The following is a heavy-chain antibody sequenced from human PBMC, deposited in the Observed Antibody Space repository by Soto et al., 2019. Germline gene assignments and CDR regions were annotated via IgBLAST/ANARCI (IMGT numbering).Heavy chain of an antibody. D-gene: IGHD3-3*01. V-gene: IGHV3-23*01. CDR1: GFTFSSYA. J-gene: IGHJ6*03. CDR2: ISGSGGST. CDR3: AKGNTIFGVVMREDYHYMDV. Sequence: GGSLRLSCAASGFTFSSYAMSWVRQAPGKGLEWVSAISGSGGSTYYADSVKGRFTISRDNSKNTLYLQMNSLRAEDTAVYYCAKGNTIFGVVMREDYHYMDVWGKGTTVTVSS.